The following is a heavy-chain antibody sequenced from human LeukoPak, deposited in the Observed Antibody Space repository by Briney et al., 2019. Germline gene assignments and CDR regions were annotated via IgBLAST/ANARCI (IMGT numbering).Heavy chain of an antibody. CDR1: GYTFTSYD. Sequence: ASVKVSCKASGYTFTSYDINWVRQAPGQGLEWMGWMNPNSGNTGYAQKFQGRVTITRNTSISTAYMELSSLRSEDTAVYYCASWLWFGEFINDYWGQGTLVTVSS. V-gene: IGHV1-8*03. CDR3: ASWLWFGEFINDY. CDR2: MNPNSGNT. D-gene: IGHD3-10*01. J-gene: IGHJ4*02.